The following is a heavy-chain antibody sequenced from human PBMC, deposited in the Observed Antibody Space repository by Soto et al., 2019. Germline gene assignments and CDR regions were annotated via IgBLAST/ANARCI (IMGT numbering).Heavy chain of an antibody. Sequence: SVKVSCKASGGPFSSYAISWVRQAPGQGLEWMGGIIPIFGTANFAQKFQGRVTINADKSTSTAYMELSSLRSEDTAVYYCARDQVGLSIVVATTGRALDILGQGTMVTVSS. CDR1: GGPFSSYA. CDR3: ARDQVGLSIVVATTGRALDI. V-gene: IGHV1-69*06. D-gene: IGHD1-26*01. J-gene: IGHJ3*02. CDR2: IIPIFGTA.